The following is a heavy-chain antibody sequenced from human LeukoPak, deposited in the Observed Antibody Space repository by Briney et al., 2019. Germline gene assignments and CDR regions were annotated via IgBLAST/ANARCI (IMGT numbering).Heavy chain of an antibody. CDR2: IRSKAYGGTT. V-gene: IGHV3-49*04. CDR3: TRVPGYSYGLDY. CDR1: GFTFGDYA. J-gene: IGHJ4*02. Sequence: PGRSLRLSCTASGFTFGDYAMSWVRQAPGKGLEWVGFIRSKAYGGTTEYAASVKGRFTISRDDSKSIAYLQMNSLKTEDTAVYYCTRVPGYSYGLDYWGQGTLATVSS. D-gene: IGHD5-18*01.